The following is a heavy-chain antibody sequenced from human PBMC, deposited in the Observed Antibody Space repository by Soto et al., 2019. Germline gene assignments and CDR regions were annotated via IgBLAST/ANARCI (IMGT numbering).Heavy chain of an antibody. D-gene: IGHD3-22*01. V-gene: IGHV3-7*04. Sequence: GGSLRLSCAASGFTFSSCAMSWVRQAPGKGLEWVANIKQDGSEKYYVDSVKGRFTISRDNAKNSLYLQMNSLRAEDTAVYYCARDYYDSSGCEYWGQGTLVTVSS. CDR1: GFTFSSCA. CDR2: IKQDGSEK. J-gene: IGHJ4*02. CDR3: ARDYYDSSGCEY.